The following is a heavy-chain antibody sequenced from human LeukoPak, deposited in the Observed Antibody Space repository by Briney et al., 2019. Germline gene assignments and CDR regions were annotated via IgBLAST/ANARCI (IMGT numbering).Heavy chain of an antibody. V-gene: IGHV3-21*01. Sequence: GGSLRLSCAASGFTFRSYAMSWVRQAPGKGLEWVSSISSSGTYLYYADSVKGRFTISRDNAKDSLYLQMNSLRVEDTAVYFCARGLFGVINPTDYWGQGTLVTVSS. CDR1: GFTFRSYA. J-gene: IGHJ4*02. CDR2: ISSSGTYL. D-gene: IGHD3-3*01. CDR3: ARGLFGVINPTDY.